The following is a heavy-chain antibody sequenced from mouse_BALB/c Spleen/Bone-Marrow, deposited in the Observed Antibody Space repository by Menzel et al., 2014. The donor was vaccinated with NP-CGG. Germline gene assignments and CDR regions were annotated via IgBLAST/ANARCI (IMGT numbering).Heavy chain of an antibody. V-gene: IGHV1-54*01. CDR1: GYDFTSYL. Sequence: QVQLQQSGAEVVRPGTSVKVSCKASGYDFTSYLIEWIKQRPGQGLEWIGVINPGSGGSNYNEKFTGKATLTVDKSSSTAYMQVSSLTCGVSAVYFCVKNVKWFFTYWGQGTLVPVSA. J-gene: IGHJ3*01. CDR2: INPGSGGS. D-gene: IGHD2-2*01. CDR3: VKNVKWFFTY.